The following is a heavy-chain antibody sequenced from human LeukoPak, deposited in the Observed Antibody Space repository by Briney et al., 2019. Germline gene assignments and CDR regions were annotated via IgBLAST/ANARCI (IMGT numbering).Heavy chain of an antibody. D-gene: IGHD1-26*01. CDR3: ARGQWELPVGFDY. V-gene: IGHV4-59*01. Sequence: SETLSLTCTVSGGSTSSYYWSWIRQPPGKGLEWIGYIYYSGSTNYNPSLKSRVTISVDTSKNQFSLKLSSVTAADTAVYYCARGQWELPVGFDYWGQGTLVTVSS. CDR2: IYYSGST. CDR1: GGSTSSYY. J-gene: IGHJ4*02.